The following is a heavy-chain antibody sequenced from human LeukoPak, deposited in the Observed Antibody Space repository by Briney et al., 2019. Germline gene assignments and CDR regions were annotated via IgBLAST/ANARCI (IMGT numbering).Heavy chain of an antibody. V-gene: IGHV1-2*02. J-gene: IGHJ4*02. D-gene: IGHD2-2*01. CDR1: GYTFTGYY. CDR3: ARANALYCSSTSCLFDY. Sequence: ASVKVSCKASGYTFTGYYMHWVRQAPGQGLEWMAWINPNSGGTHYAQNFHDRITMTRDTSISTAYMELSRLRSDDTAIYYCARANALYCSSTSCLFDYWGQGTLVTVSS. CDR2: INPNSGGT.